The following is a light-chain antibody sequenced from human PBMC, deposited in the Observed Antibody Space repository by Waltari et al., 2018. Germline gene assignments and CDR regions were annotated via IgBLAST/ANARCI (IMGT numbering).Light chain of an antibody. CDR3: QQTVTTPPEFT. J-gene: IGKJ2*01. CDR1: QNIRTY. CDR2: AAS. V-gene: IGKV1-39*01. Sequence: DIQMTQSPSSLSASVGDTVTISCRASQNIRTYLNWYQQKPGRATRILIYAASSLHSGVPSRFSGSGSGTDFTLTISSLQPEDFATYYCQQTVTTPPEFTFGLGTKLQIK.